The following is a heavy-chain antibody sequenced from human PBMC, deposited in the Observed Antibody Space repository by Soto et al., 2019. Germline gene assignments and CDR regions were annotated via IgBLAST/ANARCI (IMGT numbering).Heavy chain of an antibody. J-gene: IGHJ6*02. V-gene: IGHV6-1*01. CDR2: TYYRSKWYN. CDR1: GDSVSTNSAA. CDR3: ARAGPDYYYYGLDV. D-gene: IGHD3-10*01. Sequence: SQTLSLTCAVSGDSVSTNSAAWNWIRQSPSRGLEWLGRTYYRSKWYNDYAVSVKSRISINADTSKNQISLQLNSVTPEDTAVYYCARAGPDYYYYGLDVWGQGTTVTVSS.